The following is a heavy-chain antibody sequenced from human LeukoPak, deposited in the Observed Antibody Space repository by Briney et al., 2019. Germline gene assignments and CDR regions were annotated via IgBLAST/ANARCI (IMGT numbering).Heavy chain of an antibody. V-gene: IGHV1-8*01. CDR2: MNANSGNT. J-gene: IGHJ3*01. CDR3: AGFGDYDILTGYYTRDAFDV. D-gene: IGHD3-9*01. CDR1: GYTFTSYN. Sequence: GASVKVSCKASGYTFTSYNINWVRQATGQGLEWMGWMNANSGNTGYAQKFQARVTMTRNTSISTAYMELSSLGSEDTAVYYCAGFGDYDILTGYYTRDAFDVWGQGTMVTVSS.